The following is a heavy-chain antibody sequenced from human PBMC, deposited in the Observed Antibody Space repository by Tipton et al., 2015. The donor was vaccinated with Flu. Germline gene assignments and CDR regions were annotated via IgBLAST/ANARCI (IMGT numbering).Heavy chain of an antibody. CDR2: IYNNQYT. CDR3: ARRDYSNYVSEPKNWFDP. V-gene: IGHV4-4*09. J-gene: IGHJ5*02. D-gene: IGHD4-11*01. Sequence: TLSLTCTVSGGSIGSFYWNWIRQPPGEGLEWIGYIYNNQYTRYNPSLESRVTISVDTSKKQFSLRLSSVTAADTAVYYCARRDYSNYVSEPKNWFDPWGQGTLVTVSS. CDR1: GGSIGSFY.